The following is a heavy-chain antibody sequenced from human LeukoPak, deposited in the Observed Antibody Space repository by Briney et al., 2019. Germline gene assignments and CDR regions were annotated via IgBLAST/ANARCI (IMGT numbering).Heavy chain of an antibody. J-gene: IGHJ1*01. CDR1: GFTFSSYA. Sequence: GGSLRLSCSASGFTFSSYAMHWVRQAPGKGLEYVTVISSNGGSTYYADSVKGRFTISRDNSKNTLYLQMSSLRAEDTAVYYCVKDQYCSSTSCYALEHWGQGTLVTVSS. CDR2: ISSNGGST. CDR3: VKDQYCSSTSCYALEH. V-gene: IGHV3-64D*06. D-gene: IGHD2-2*01.